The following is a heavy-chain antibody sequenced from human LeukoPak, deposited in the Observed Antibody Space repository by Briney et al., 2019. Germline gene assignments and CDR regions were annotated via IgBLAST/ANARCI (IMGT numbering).Heavy chain of an antibody. J-gene: IGHJ5*02. V-gene: IGHV1-18*01. CDR3: ARVMGTMVRGVIDVGNWFDP. CDR1: GYTFTSYG. Sequence: ASVKVSCKASGYTFTSYGISWVRQAPGQGLEWMGWISAYNGNTNYEQKLQGRVTMTTDTSTSTAYMELRRLRSDDTAVYYCARVMGTMVRGVIDVGNWFDPWGQGTLVTVSS. CDR2: ISAYNGNT. D-gene: IGHD3-10*01.